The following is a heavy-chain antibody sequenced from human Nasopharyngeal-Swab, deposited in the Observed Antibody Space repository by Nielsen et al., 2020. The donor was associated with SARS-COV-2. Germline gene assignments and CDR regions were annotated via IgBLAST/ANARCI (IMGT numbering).Heavy chain of an antibody. D-gene: IGHD2-21*02. CDR3: ARGAQRSDWV. CDR2: IYYSGST. CDR1: GGSVSSGSYY. J-gene: IGHJ4*02. Sequence: SETLSLTCTVSGGSVSSGSYYWSWIRQPPGKGLEWIGYIYYSGSTNYNPSLKSRVTISVDTSKNQFSLKLSSVTPEDTAVYYCARGAQRSDWVWSQGTLVTVSS. V-gene: IGHV4-61*01.